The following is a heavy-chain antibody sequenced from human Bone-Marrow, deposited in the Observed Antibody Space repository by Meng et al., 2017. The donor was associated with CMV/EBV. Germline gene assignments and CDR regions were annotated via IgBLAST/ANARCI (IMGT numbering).Heavy chain of an antibody. CDR3: TRDRQMVGNWFDP. J-gene: IGHJ5*02. D-gene: IGHD2-8*01. CDR2: FIPVFAAA. Sequence: VKVSCKASGGTFDTYAISWVRQAPGQGLEWMGSFIPVFAAADYAQKFQGRVTIATDESTSTAYMELTNLKFEDTAIYYCTRDRQMVGNWFDPWGQGTLVTVSS. V-gene: IGHV1-69*05. CDR1: GGTFDTYA.